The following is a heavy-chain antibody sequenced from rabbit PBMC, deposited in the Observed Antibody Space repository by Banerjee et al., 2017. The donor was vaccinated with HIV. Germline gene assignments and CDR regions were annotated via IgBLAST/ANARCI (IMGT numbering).Heavy chain of an antibody. CDR1: GFSFSSNA. V-gene: IGHV1S45*01. Sequence: QEQLVESGGGLVQPEGSLTLTCTTSGFSFSSNAMCWVRQAPGKGLEWIGCVYTGRNSTYYASWAKGRFTISKTSSTTVTLQMTSLTAADTATYFCARSAGYGSAGDAYFNLWGPGTLVTDS. CDR3: ARSAGYGSAGDAYFNL. J-gene: IGHJ4*01. CDR2: VYTGRNST. D-gene: IGHD7-1*01.